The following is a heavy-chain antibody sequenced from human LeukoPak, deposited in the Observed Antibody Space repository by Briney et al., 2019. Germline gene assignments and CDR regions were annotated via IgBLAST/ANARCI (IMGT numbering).Heavy chain of an antibody. V-gene: IGHV1-69*04. J-gene: IGHJ6*02. D-gene: IGHD3-10*01. CDR3: ARDGQPGFDYYYGMDV. CDR2: IIPILGIA. CDR1: GGTFSSYA. Sequence: ASVKVSCKASGGTFSSYAISWVRQAPGQGLEWMGRIIPILGIANNAQKFQGRVTITADKSTSTAYMELSSLRSEDAAVYYCARDGQPGFDYYYGMDVWGQGTTVTVSS.